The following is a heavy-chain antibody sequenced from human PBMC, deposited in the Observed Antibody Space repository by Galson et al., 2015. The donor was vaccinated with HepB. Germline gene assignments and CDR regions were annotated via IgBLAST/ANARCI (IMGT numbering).Heavy chain of an antibody. Sequence: SLRLSCAASGFTFSNAWMSWVRQAPGKGLEWVGRIKSKTDGGTTDYAAPVKGRFTISRDDSKNTLYLQMNSLKTEDTAVYYCAKGKYFDWLFPLHYGMDVWGQGTTATVSS. V-gene: IGHV3-15*01. D-gene: IGHD3-9*01. CDR3: AKGKYFDWLFPLHYGMDV. CDR2: IKSKTDGGTT. J-gene: IGHJ6*02. CDR1: GFTFSNAW.